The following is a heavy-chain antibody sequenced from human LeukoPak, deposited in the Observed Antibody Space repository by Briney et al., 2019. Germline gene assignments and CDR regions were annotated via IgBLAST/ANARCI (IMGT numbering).Heavy chain of an antibody. CDR2: ISYDGSNK. Sequence: PGGSLRLSCAASGFTFSSYAMHWVRQAPGKVLEWVAVISYDGSNKYYADSVKGRFTISRDNSKNTLYLQMNSLRAEDTAVYYCFGMDSSGYYSSRAFDIWGQGTMVTVSS. CDR3: FGMDSSGYYSSRAFDI. J-gene: IGHJ3*02. D-gene: IGHD3-22*01. V-gene: IGHV3-30*04. CDR1: GFTFSSYA.